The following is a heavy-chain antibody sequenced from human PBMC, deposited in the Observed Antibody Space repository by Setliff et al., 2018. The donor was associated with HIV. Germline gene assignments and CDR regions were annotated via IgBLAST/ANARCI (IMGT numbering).Heavy chain of an antibody. V-gene: IGHV4-39*07. J-gene: IGHJ4*02. D-gene: IGHD2-2*01. CDR3: ARKVGGDFDY. CDR1: GGSISGSSNY. CDR2: MHYSGTT. Sequence: SETLSLTCSVSGGSISGSSNYWGWIRQAPGKGLEWIGNMHYSGTTYYNPSLKSRVMMSVETSKNQFSLSLNSVTAADTAVYFCARKVGGDFDYWGQGTLVTVSS.